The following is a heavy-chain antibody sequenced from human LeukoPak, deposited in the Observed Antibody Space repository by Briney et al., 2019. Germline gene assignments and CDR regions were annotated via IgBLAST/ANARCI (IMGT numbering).Heavy chain of an antibody. CDR1: GGTFTSYA. D-gene: IGHD3-9*01. CDR3: ARAEILTGYYPRYYFDY. CDR2: FIPIFGTA. V-gene: IGHV1-69*05. Sequence: SVKVSCKASGGTFTSYAISWVPQAPGQGLEWMGGFIPIFGTANYAQKLQGRVTITTDESTSTAYMELSSLRSEDTAVYYCARAEILTGYYPRYYFDYWGQGTLVTVSS. J-gene: IGHJ4*02.